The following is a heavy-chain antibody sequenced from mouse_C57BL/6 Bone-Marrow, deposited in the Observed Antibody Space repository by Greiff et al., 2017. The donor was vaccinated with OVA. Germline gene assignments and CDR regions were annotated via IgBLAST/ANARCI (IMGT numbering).Heavy chain of an antibody. CDR1: GFTFSDYY. CDR2: ISNGGGST. V-gene: IGHV5-12*01. Sequence: EVQVVESGGGLVQPGGSLKLSCAASGFTFSDYYMYWVRQTPEKRLEWVAYISNGGGSTYYPDTVKGRFTISRDNAKNTLYLQMSRLKSEDTAMYYCARHYGNYEWYFDVWGTGTTVTVSS. J-gene: IGHJ1*03. D-gene: IGHD2-1*01. CDR3: ARHYGNYEWYFDV.